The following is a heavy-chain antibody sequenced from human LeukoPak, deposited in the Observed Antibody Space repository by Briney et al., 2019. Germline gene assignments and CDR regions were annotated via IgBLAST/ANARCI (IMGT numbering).Heavy chain of an antibody. Sequence: PGGSLRLSCAASGFTFSSYEMQWVRQALGKGLQWVSYISGSGTIIYYADSVKGRFTISRDNAKNSLYLQMSSLRAEDTAVYYCARGGLYSSTLGYWGQGTLVTVSS. V-gene: IGHV3-48*03. CDR1: GFTFSSYE. J-gene: IGHJ4*02. CDR3: ARGGLYSSTLGY. CDR2: ISGSGTII. D-gene: IGHD6-19*01.